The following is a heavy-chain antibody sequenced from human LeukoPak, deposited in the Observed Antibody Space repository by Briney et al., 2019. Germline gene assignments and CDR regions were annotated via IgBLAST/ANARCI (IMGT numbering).Heavy chain of an antibody. J-gene: IGHJ4*02. V-gene: IGHV3-11*05. Sequence: PGGSLRLSCAASGFTFSDYYMSWIRQAPGKGLEWASYISSSSSYTNYADSVKGRFTISRDNAKNSLYLQMNSLRAEDTAVYYCARDLYSSSWYSVLPDYWGQGTLVTVSS. CDR2: ISSSSSYT. CDR3: ARDLYSSSWYSVLPDY. D-gene: IGHD6-13*01. CDR1: GFTFSDYY.